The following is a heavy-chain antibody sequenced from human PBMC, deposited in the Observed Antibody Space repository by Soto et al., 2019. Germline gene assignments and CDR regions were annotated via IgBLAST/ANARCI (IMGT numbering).Heavy chain of an antibody. CDR3: VRRRGYSYGSIDY. Sequence: SETLSLTCAVYGGSFSGYYWSWIRQPPGKGLEWIGEINHSGSTNYNPSLKSGVTISVDTSKNQLSLKLSSVTAAGTAVYYCVRRRGYSYGSIDYWGHGTMVTVSS. CDR2: INHSGST. CDR1: GGSFSGYY. V-gene: IGHV4-34*01. D-gene: IGHD5-18*01. J-gene: IGHJ4*01.